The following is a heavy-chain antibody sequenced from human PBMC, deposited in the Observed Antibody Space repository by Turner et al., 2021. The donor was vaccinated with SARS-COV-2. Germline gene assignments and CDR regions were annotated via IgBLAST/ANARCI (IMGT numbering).Heavy chain of an antibody. CDR1: GFKFDNYA. Sequence: QVQLVQSGGGVVQPGRSLKVSCAASGFKFDNYAMHWVRQAPGKGLEWVAVMSHDKRTEYYADSVKGRFSISRDNFRDTVDLQMNNVGPEDTAVYFCLRGPQYELQYWGQGIQVTVSS. CDR2: MSHDKRTE. J-gene: IGHJ4*02. CDR3: LRGPQYELQY. D-gene: IGHD1-7*01. V-gene: IGHV3-30*03.